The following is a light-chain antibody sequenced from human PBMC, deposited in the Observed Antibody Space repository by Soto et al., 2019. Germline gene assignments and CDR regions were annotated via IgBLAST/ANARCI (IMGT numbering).Light chain of an antibody. Sequence: EIVLTQSPATLSLSPGERATLSCRASQSVGSYLGWYQHKPGQAPRLLIYDASNRAPGIPARFSGSGSGTDVTLTISSLEPEDVAVYYCQQRSNWPRGTFGQGTKLEIK. V-gene: IGKV3-11*01. CDR1: QSVGSY. CDR3: QQRSNWPRGT. CDR2: DAS. J-gene: IGKJ2*01.